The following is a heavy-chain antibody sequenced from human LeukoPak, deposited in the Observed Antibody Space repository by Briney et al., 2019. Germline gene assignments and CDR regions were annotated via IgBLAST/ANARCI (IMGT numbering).Heavy chain of an antibody. CDR1: GFTFDDYG. Sequence: GGSLRLSCAASGFTFDDYGMSWVRQAPGKGLEWVPGINWNGGSTGYADSVKGRFTISRDNAKNSLYLQMNSLRAEDTALYYCARVLYYDFWSGSNYFDYWGQGTLVTVSS. CDR2: INWNGGST. V-gene: IGHV3-20*04. D-gene: IGHD3-3*01. CDR3: ARVLYYDFWSGSNYFDY. J-gene: IGHJ4*02.